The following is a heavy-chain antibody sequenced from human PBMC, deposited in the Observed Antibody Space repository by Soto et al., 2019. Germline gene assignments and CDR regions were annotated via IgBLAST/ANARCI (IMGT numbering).Heavy chain of an antibody. V-gene: IGHV1-18*01. Sequence: QVQLVQSGGEVKKPGASVTVSCKASGYTFINYHITWVRQAPGQGLEWMAWINTYNGMTDYAQRFQGRVTITGDTPTSTAYMELRNLGSDVTAVNFCAKSPRGEMATDWGQGTLVTVSS. CDR3: AKSPRGEMATD. J-gene: IGHJ4*02. CDR2: INTYNGMT. D-gene: IGHD5-12*01. CDR1: GYTFINYH.